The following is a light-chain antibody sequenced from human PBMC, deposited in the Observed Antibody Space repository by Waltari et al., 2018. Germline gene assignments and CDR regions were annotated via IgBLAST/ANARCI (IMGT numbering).Light chain of an antibody. CDR3: QQYYSSPVT. Sequence: DIVMTQSPAPLAVSLGERATLNCKSSQNVYYRSNNRNYLAWDQQKPGQPPKLVLYWASVRECGVPDRFSGSGSGTDFTLTISSLQAEDVAIYYCQQYYSSPVTFGGGTKVEIK. CDR1: QNVYYRSNNRNY. V-gene: IGKV4-1*01. CDR2: WAS. J-gene: IGKJ4*01.